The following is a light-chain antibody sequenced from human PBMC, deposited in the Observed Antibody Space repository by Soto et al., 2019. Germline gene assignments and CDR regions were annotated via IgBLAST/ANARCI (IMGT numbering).Light chain of an antibody. CDR1: QSVSSY. Sequence: ENFLTQSPATLSLSPGERATLSCRVSQSVSSYLAWYQQKPGQAPRLLIYDASNRATGIPARFSGSGSGTDFTLTISSLEPEDFAVYYCQQRSNWPPITFGQGTRLEIK. J-gene: IGKJ5*01. V-gene: IGKV3-11*01. CDR2: DAS. CDR3: QQRSNWPPIT.